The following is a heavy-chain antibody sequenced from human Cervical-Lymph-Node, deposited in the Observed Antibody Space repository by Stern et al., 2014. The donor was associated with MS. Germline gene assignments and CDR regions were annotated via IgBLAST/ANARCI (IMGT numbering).Heavy chain of an antibody. CDR1: GFTFSDYY. V-gene: IGHV3-11*06. J-gene: IGHJ4*02. CDR2: ISSSSSYT. CDR3: ARVEGYNQYYFDY. D-gene: IGHD5-24*01. Sequence: QVQLMQSGGGLVKPGGSLRLSCAASGFTFSDYYMSWIRQAPGKGLEWVSYISSSSSYTNYADSVKGRFTISRDNAKNSLYLQMNSLRAEDTAVYYCARVEGYNQYYFDYWGQGTLVTVSS.